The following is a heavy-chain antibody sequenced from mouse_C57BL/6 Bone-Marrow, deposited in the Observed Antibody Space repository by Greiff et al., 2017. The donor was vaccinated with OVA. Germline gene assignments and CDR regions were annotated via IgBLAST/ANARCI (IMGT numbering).Heavy chain of an antibody. J-gene: IGHJ1*03. Sequence: EVQLQQSGGGLVKPGGSLKLSCAASGFSFSDFGIHWVRPAPEKGLEWVAYINSGSSPIYFSATVKGPFTTSRDNAKKTLCLQMTSLRSEDTAMYYCARTLDYYGSSYDWYFDVWGTGTTVTVSS. CDR1: GFSFSDFG. D-gene: IGHD1-1*01. CDR3: ARTLDYYGSSYDWYFDV. CDR2: INSGSSPI. V-gene: IGHV5-17*01.